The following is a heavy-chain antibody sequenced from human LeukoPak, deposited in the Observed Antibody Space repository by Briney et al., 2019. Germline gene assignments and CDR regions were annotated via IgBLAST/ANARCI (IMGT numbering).Heavy chain of an antibody. CDR2: IYYSGST. Sequence: TSSETLSPTCTVSGGSISSYYWSWIRQPPGKGLEWIGYIYYSGSTNYNPSLKSRVTISVDTSKNQFSLKLSSVTAADTAVYYCAKITGRWFDPWGQGTLVTVSS. V-gene: IGHV4-59*01. D-gene: IGHD3-10*01. J-gene: IGHJ5*02. CDR3: AKITGRWFDP. CDR1: GGSISSYY.